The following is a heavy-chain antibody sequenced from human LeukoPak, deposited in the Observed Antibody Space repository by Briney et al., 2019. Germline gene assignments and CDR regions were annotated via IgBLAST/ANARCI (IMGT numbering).Heavy chain of an antibody. J-gene: IGHJ4*02. CDR1: GGSISSSSYY. Sequence: SETLSLTCTVSGGSISSSSYYWGWIRQPPGKGLEWIGSIYYSGSTYYNPSLKSRVTISVDTSKNQFSLKLSSVTAADTAVYYCAREGYSSSWPGGFDYWGQGTLVTVSS. D-gene: IGHD6-13*01. CDR2: IYYSGST. V-gene: IGHV4-39*07. CDR3: AREGYSSSWPGGFDY.